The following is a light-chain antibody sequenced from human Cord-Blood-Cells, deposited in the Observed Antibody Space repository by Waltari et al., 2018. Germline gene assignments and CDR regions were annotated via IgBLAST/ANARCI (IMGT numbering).Light chain of an antibody. Sequence: QSALTQPASVSGSPGQSITISCTGTSSDLGSYNLVSWYQQHPGKAPKLRIYEGSKRPSGVSNRFSGSKSGNTASLTISGLQAEDEADYYCCSYAGSSTLVFGGGTKLTVL. V-gene: IGLV2-23*01. CDR1: SSDLGSYNL. CDR2: EGS. CDR3: CSYAGSSTLV. J-gene: IGLJ3*02.